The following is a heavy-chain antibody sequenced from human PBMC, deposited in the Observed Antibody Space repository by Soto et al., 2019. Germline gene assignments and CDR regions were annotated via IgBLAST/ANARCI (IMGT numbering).Heavy chain of an antibody. Sequence: SETLSLTCTVSGCSISSGDYYWSWIRQRPGKGLEWIGYIYYSGSTYYNPSLKSRVTISVDTFKNHFSLKLSSLTAADTSLYYCARMGSQRYYYYGMDVWGQGTTVTVSS. V-gene: IGHV4-30-4*01. CDR3: ARMGSQRYYYYGMDV. CDR1: GCSISSGDYY. J-gene: IGHJ6*02. CDR2: IYYSGST. D-gene: IGHD6-25*01.